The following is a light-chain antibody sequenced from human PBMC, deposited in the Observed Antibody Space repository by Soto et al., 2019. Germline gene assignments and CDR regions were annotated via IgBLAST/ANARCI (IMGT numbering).Light chain of an antibody. J-gene: IGKJ1*01. V-gene: IGKV1-5*01. CDR1: QSISSW. CDR3: QQYGDSSWT. CDR2: DAS. Sequence: DIHMTHSPSTLASSLVDRVTITCRASQSISSWLAWYQQKPGKAPKLLIYDASSLESGVPSRFSGSGSGTDFTLTISRLEPEDFAVYYCQQYGDSSWTFGQGTKVDIK.